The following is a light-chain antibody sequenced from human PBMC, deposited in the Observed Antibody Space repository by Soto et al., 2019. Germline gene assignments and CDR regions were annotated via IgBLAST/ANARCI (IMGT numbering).Light chain of an antibody. J-gene: IGKJ4*01. V-gene: IGKV1-12*01. CDR3: QQADSFPLT. CDR1: QDIASW. CDR2: SAS. Sequence: DIQLTQSPASVSASVGDRVTITCRASQDIASWLAWYQQKPGKAPNLLIYSASSLQSGVPSRFSGDGSEIEFTLTISSLQPEDFATYYCQQADSFPLTFGGGTKVEL.